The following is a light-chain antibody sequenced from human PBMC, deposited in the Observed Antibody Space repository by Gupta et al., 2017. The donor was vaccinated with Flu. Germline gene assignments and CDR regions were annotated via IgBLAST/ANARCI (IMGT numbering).Light chain of an antibody. J-gene: IGLJ1*01. Sequence: TISCDGTSSDIGGCTYVSWYHQPAGEAPNLIIFDVFTRGPGVSNRFSGSKSGNTAALAISGLRPEDEAAYYCIAFGHTATAFYVFGTGTKLTVL. CDR1: SSDIGGCTY. CDR2: DVF. V-gene: IGLV2-14*03. CDR3: IAFGHTATAFYV.